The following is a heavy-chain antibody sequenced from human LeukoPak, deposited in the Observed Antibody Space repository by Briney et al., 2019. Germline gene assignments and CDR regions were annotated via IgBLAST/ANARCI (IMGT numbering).Heavy chain of an antibody. CDR2: INPSGGST. CDR1: GYTFTSYY. CDR3: ARASGSSFLDY. J-gene: IGHJ4*02. Sequence: ASVKVSCKASGYTFTSYYMHLVRQAPGQGLEWMGIINPSGGSTSYAQKFQGRVTMTRDTSTSTVCMELSSLRSEDTAVYYCARASGSSFLDYWGQGTLVTVSS. V-gene: IGHV1-46*01. D-gene: IGHD3-10*01.